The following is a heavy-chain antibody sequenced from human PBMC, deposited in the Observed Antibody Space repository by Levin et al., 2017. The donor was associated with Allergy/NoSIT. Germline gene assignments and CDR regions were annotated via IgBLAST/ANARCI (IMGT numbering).Heavy chain of an antibody. CDR1: GFIFSDRA. Sequence: PGESLKISCAASGFIFSDRAMSWVRQAPGKGPEWVSSISGSADSTHYADFVKGRFAISRDNSKNTLSLQMNSLRDDDTAVYYCAKGLWFGEDNWFDTWGQGTLVTVSS. CDR3: AKGLWFGEDNWFDT. D-gene: IGHD3-10*01. CDR2: ISGSADST. J-gene: IGHJ5*02. V-gene: IGHV3-23*01.